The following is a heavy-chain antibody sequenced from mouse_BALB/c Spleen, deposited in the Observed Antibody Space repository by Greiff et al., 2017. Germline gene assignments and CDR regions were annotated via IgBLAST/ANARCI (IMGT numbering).Heavy chain of an antibody. V-gene: IGHV5-12-2*01. D-gene: IGHD1-1*01. CDR1: GFTFSSYT. J-gene: IGHJ2*01. CDR3: ARHERYYGSSYYFDY. Sequence: EVQRVESGGGLVQPGGSLKLSCAASGFTFSSYTMSWVRQTPEKRLEWVAYISNGGGSTYYPDTVKGRFTISRDNAKNTLYLQMSSLKSEDTAMYYCARHERYYGSSYYFDYWGQGTTLTVSS. CDR2: ISNGGGST.